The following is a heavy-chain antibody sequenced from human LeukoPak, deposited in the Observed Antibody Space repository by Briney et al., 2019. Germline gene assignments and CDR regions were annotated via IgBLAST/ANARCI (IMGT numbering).Heavy chain of an antibody. CDR3: AREGSSYSSGWYHGGIDY. D-gene: IGHD6-19*01. CDR1: GFTFSSYE. Sequence: GGSLRLSCAASGFTFSSYEMNWVRQAPGKGLEWVSYISSSGSTIYYADSVKGRFTISRDNAKNSLYLQMNSLRAEDTAVYYCAREGSSYSSGWYHGGIDYWGQGTLVTVSS. V-gene: IGHV3-48*03. CDR2: ISSSGSTI. J-gene: IGHJ4*02.